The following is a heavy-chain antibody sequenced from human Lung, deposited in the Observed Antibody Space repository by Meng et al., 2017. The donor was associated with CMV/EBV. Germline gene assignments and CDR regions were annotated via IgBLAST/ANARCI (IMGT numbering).Heavy chain of an antibody. V-gene: IGHV3-30*02. CDR3: AKEELLFGGANEYFDY. Sequence: SCAASGFTFNTYVMHLVRQTPGKGLEWGAFVRHDGTNKFYGYSVKGRFTISRDNSKNTVYLEMNSLRPEETAVDYCAKEELLFGGANEYFDYWGQGTLVTVSS. CDR2: VRHDGTNK. CDR1: GFTFNTYV. D-gene: IGHD3-16*01. J-gene: IGHJ4*02.